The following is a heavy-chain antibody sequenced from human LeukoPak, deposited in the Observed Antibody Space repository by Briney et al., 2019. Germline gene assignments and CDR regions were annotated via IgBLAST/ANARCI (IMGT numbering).Heavy chain of an antibody. CDR2: INTNTGNP. Sequence: VASVKVSCKASGYTFTSYAMNWVRQAPGQGLEWMGWINTNTGNPTYAQGFTGRFVFSLDTSVSTAYLQISSLKAEDTAVYYCALVGLGSSRSPHPPDYWGQGTLVTVSS. V-gene: IGHV7-4-1*02. D-gene: IGHD6-13*01. CDR1: GYTFTSYA. J-gene: IGHJ4*02. CDR3: ALVGLGSSRSPHPPDY.